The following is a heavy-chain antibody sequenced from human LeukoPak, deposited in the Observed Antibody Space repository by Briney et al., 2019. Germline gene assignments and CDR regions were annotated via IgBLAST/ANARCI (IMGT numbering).Heavy chain of an antibody. CDR2: IWYDGSSK. Sequence: GGSLRLSCAASGFTFSSYAMHWVRQAPGKGLQWVAVIWYDGSSKYYADSVKGRFTISRDNSKNTLYLQMNSLRAEDTAVYYCAGDPPTRQYTNSFSLDYWGQGTLVTVSS. D-gene: IGHD6-13*01. CDR3: AGDPPTRQYTNSFSLDY. V-gene: IGHV3-33*01. J-gene: IGHJ4*02. CDR1: GFTFSSYA.